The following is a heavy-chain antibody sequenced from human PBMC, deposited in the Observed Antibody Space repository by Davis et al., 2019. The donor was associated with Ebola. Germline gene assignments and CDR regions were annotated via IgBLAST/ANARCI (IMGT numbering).Heavy chain of an antibody. J-gene: IGHJ5*02. D-gene: IGHD2-2*02. Sequence: SLKISCAGSGFTFGDSAMHWVRQAPGKGLEWVSSISWNSDSIVYADSVKGRFTISRDNARNSLYLQMNSLRGEDTAFYYCAKGRTIPLALDLWGQGTLVTVSS. V-gene: IGHV3-9*01. CDR2: ISWNSDSI. CDR1: GFTFGDSA. CDR3: AKGRTIPLALDL.